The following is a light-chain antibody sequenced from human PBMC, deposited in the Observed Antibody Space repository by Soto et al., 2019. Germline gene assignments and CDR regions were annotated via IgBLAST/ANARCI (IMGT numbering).Light chain of an antibody. CDR2: DDS. CDR3: QVWDSRGDRPV. Sequence: SYELTQPPSVSVAPGQTAKIACGGDNIRGYSVHWYLQKSGQAPVLVVYDDSDRTAGIPERFSGSNSGNMATLSISRVEAGDEAEYYCQVWDSRGDRPVFGGGTKL. V-gene: IGLV3-21*02. CDR1: NIRGYS. J-gene: IGLJ2*01.